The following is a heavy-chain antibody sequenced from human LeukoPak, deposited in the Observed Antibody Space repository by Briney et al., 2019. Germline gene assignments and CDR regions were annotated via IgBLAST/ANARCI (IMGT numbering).Heavy chain of an antibody. CDR1: GGSISSSSYY. V-gene: IGHV4-39*01. Sequence: PSETLSLTCTVSGGSISSSSYYWGWIRQPPGKGLEWIGSIYYSGSTYYNPSLKSRVTISVDTSKNQFSLKLSSVTAADTAVYYCASPSGSYYEHSPLDYWGRGTLVTVSS. D-gene: IGHD1-26*01. J-gene: IGHJ4*02. CDR3: ASPSGSYYEHSPLDY. CDR2: IYYSGST.